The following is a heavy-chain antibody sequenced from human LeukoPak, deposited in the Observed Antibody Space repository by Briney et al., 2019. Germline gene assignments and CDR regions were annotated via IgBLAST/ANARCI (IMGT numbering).Heavy chain of an antibody. J-gene: IGHJ4*02. D-gene: IGHD3-22*01. V-gene: IGHV1-18*01. Sequence: ASVKVSCKASGGTFSSYAISWVRQAPGQGLEWMGWISAYNGNTNYAQKLQGRVTMTTDTSTSTAYMELRSLRSDDTAVYYCARRTYYYDSSGYPNFDYWGQGTLVTVSS. CDR2: ISAYNGNT. CDR1: GGTFSSYA. CDR3: ARRTYYYDSSGYPNFDY.